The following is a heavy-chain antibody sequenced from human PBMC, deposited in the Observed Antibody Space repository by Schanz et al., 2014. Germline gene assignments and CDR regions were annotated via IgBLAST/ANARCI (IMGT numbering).Heavy chain of an antibody. J-gene: IGHJ4*02. V-gene: IGHV1-18*01. CDR1: GYSFTDYA. CDR3: ARDRVSFVRGPLGVD. CDR2: ISGYNGDT. Sequence: QLMQSGSEVRKPGASVRVSCKASGYSFTDYAIHWVRQAPGQGLEWMGWISGYNGDTNYAPKFQDRVTMTTDTSTGITSLELRNLKSDDTAVYYCARDRVSFVRGPLGVDWGQGTLVTVSS. D-gene: IGHD3-10*01.